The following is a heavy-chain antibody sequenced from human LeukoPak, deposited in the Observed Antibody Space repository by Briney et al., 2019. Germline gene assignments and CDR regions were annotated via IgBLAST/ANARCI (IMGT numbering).Heavy chain of an antibody. CDR1: GYTFTSYA. CDR3: ARDYVDDIPMIKDY. CDR2: INAGNGNT. Sequence: ASVKVSCKVSGYTFTSYAMHWVRQAPGQRLEWMGWINAGNGNTKYSQKFQGRVTMTRDTSTSTVYMELSSLRSEDTAVYYCARDYVDDIPMIKDYWGQGTLVTVSS. D-gene: IGHD2-8*01. J-gene: IGHJ4*02. V-gene: IGHV1-3*01.